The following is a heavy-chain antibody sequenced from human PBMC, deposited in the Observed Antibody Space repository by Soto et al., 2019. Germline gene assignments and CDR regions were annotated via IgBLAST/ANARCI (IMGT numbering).Heavy chain of an antibody. Sequence: GGSLRLSCAASGFTFSRYAMSWVRQAPGKGLEWVSSINTDGATHYGDSAKGRFTISRDNSKDTLYLQMDSLRAEDTAIYHCAKNYYFDQWGQGTLVTVSS. J-gene: IGHJ4*02. CDR1: GFTFSRYA. CDR3: AKNYYFDQ. V-gene: IGHV3-23*01. D-gene: IGHD3-10*01. CDR2: INTDGAT.